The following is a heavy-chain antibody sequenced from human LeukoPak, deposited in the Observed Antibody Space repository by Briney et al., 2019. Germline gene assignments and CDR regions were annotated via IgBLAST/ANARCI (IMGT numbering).Heavy chain of an antibody. D-gene: IGHD1-26*01. Sequence: GGSLRLSCAASGFTVSSNYMSWVRQAPGKGLEWVSVIYSGGSTYYAHSVKGRFTISRDNSKNTLYLQMNSLRAEDTAVYYCARRDVGATLQGYFDYWGQGTLVTVSS. CDR1: GFTVSSNY. CDR3: ARRDVGATLQGYFDY. V-gene: IGHV3-53*01. J-gene: IGHJ4*02. CDR2: IYSGGST.